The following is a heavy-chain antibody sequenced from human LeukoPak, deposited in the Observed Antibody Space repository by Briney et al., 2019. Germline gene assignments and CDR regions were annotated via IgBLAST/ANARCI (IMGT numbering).Heavy chain of an antibody. V-gene: IGHV4-39*01. J-gene: IGHJ4*02. CDR1: GGSISSSRYY. CDR3: ARRTFLYGDYRV. Sequence: PSETLSLTCTVSGGSISSSRYYWGWIRQPPGKGLEWIGSIYYSGSTYYNPSLKSRVTISVDTSENQFSLKLTSVTATDTAVYYCARRTFLYGDYRVWGQGILVTVSS. D-gene: IGHD4-17*01. CDR2: IYYSGST.